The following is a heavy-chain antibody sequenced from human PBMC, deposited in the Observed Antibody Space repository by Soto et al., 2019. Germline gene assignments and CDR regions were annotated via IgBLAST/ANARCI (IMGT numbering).Heavy chain of an antibody. D-gene: IGHD3-22*01. CDR1: GYTFTGYY. V-gene: IGHV1-2*02. CDR2: INPNSGGT. Sequence: ASVKVSCKASGYTFTGYYMHWVRQAPGQGLEWMGWINPNSGGTNYAQKFQGRVTMTRDTSISTAYMELSRLRSDDTAVYYCAKVLYYYDSSGYYYDFDYWGQGTLVTVSS. CDR3: AKVLYYYDSSGYYYDFDY. J-gene: IGHJ4*02.